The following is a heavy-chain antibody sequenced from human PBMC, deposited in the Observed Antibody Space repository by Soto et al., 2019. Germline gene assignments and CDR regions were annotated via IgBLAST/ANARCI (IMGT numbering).Heavy chain of an antibody. CDR1: GYTFTSYV. CDR3: GRDYGGNSVTWGLIRTTDYYYCDY. J-gene: IGHJ4*02. CDR2: ISAYNGNT. D-gene: IGHD4-17*01. Sequence: AASVKVSCTAAGYTFTSYVMSWVGHAPRQGLEWMGWISAYNGNTNYAQKLQGRVTMTTDTSTSTAYMELRRVRSDDTAVYYCGRDYGGNSVTWGLIRTTDYYYCDYWGQGTLVTVFS. V-gene: IGHV1-18*01.